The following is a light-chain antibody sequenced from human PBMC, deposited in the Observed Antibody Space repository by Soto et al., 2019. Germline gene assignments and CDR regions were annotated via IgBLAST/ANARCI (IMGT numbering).Light chain of an antibody. Sequence: IQVTQSPSSLSASVGDRVTITCRASQDIRGALAWYQQKPGKPPRLLIYDVSTLESGVPSRFSGSSSGTEFTLTISSLQSEDFGTYLCQQFNSYPITFGHGTRLEIK. CDR2: DVS. V-gene: IGKV1-13*02. CDR3: QQFNSYPIT. J-gene: IGKJ5*01. CDR1: QDIRGA.